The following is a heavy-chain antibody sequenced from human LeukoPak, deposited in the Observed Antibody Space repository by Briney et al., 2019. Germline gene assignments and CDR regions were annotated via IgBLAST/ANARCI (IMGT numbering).Heavy chain of an antibody. CDR1: DGSISSSSYF. CDR3: VRLVRYGMDV. V-gene: IGHV4-39*01. D-gene: IGHD1-26*01. J-gene: IGHJ6*02. Sequence: PSKTLSLTCTVSDGSISSSSYFWGWIRQPPGKGLEWIGSIYYSGSTYYKPSLKSRVTISVDTSKNQFSLKLSSVTAADTAVYYCVRLVRYGMDVWGQGTTVTVSS. CDR2: IYYSGST.